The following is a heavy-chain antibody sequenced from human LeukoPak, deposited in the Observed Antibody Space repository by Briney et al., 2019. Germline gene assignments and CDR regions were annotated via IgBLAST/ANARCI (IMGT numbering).Heavy chain of an antibody. D-gene: IGHD3-10*01. Sequence: TSETLSHTCTVSGGSISGYYWSWVRQPPGKGLEWIGYIYYSGSTNYNPSLKSRVTISVDTSKNQFSLKLHSVTAADTAVYYCASLRYGSGSQGALDYGTDYWGQGSLVTVSS. V-gene: IGHV4-59*01. CDR3: ASLRYGSGSQGALDYGTDY. J-gene: IGHJ4*02. CDR2: IYYSGST. CDR1: GGSISGYY.